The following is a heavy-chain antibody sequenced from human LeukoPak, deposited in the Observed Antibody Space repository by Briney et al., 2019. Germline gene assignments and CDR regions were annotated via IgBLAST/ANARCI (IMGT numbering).Heavy chain of an antibody. CDR2: ISDTGKT. D-gene: IGHD3-22*01. J-gene: IGHJ4*02. Sequence: TSETLSPTCSVSGASLSSYYWGWIRQSPGKGLEWLGYISDTGKTDYNPSLKSRGTLSLDTSKNQFSLRLTSVTAADTAVYYCVTGYYEPFDNWGQGTLVTVSS. CDR1: GASLSSYY. V-gene: IGHV4-59*01. CDR3: VTGYYEPFDN.